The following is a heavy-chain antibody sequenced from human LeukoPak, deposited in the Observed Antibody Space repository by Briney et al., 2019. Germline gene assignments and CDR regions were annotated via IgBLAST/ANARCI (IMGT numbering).Heavy chain of an antibody. CDR2: IWYDGSNK. V-gene: IGHV3-33*01. CDR3: ARDPGVRWLVGFDY. Sequence: GGSLRLSCAASGFTFSSYGMHWVRQAPGKGLEWVAVIWYDGSNKYYADSAKGRFTISRDNSKNTLYLQMDSLRAEDTAVYYCARDPGVRWLVGFDYWGQGTLVTVSS. D-gene: IGHD6-19*01. CDR1: GFTFSSYG. J-gene: IGHJ4*02.